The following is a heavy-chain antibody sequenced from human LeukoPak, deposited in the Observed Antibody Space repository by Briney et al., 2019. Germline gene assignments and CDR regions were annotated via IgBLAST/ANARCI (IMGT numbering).Heavy chain of an antibody. CDR3: ARRSGEY. D-gene: IGHD3-10*01. J-gene: IGHJ4*02. V-gene: IGHV4-59*01. CDR1: GGSISGYY. Sequence: SETLSLTCTVPGGSISGYYWSWIRQPPGKGLEWIGYIYDSGSTNHNPSLKSRVTISVDTSKSQFSLKLSSVTAADTAVYYCARRSGEYWGQGTLVTVSS. CDR2: IYDSGST.